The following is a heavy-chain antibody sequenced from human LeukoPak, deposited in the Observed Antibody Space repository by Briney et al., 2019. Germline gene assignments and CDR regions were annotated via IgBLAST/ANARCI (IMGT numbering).Heavy chain of an antibody. CDR3: ARGRRVRNGSSCHDY. CDR2: INHSGST. CDR1: GGSISSGGYY. J-gene: IGHJ4*02. V-gene: IGHV4-30-2*01. Sequence: TSETLSLTCTVSGGSISSGGYYWSWIRQPPGKGLEWIGYINHSGSTNYNPSLKSRVTISVDTSKNQFSLKLSSVTAADTAVYYCARGRRVRNGSSCHDYWGQGTLVTVSS. D-gene: IGHD6-13*01.